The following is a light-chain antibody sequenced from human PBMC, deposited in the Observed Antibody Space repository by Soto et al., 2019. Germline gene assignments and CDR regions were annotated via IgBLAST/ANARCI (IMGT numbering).Light chain of an antibody. CDR2: GAS. CDR3: QQYNNWPRT. CDR1: QSVSSN. Sequence: EIVLTQSQATLSVSPGERATLSSRASQSVSSNLAWYQQQPGQAPRLLIYGASTRDTGIPARFSGSGSGTECTLTISSLQPEDVQVYYCQQYNNWPRTFGQGTKVDIK. V-gene: IGKV3-15*01. J-gene: IGKJ1*01.